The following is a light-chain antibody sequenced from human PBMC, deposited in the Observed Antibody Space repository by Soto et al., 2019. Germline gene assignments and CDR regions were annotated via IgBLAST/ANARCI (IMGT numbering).Light chain of an antibody. CDR2: GAS. Sequence: EIVLTQSPGTLSLSPGERAALSCRASQSVTSTYLAWYQQKPGQAPRLLIYGASSRATGIPDRFSGSGSVTDFTLIISRLEPEDFAVYYCQQYGRSITFGGGTKVEIK. CDR3: QQYGRSIT. V-gene: IGKV3-20*01. J-gene: IGKJ4*01. CDR1: QSVTSTY.